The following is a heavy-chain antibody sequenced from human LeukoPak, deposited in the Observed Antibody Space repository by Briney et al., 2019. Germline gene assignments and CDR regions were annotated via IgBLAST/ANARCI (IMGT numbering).Heavy chain of an antibody. V-gene: IGHV4-4*07. D-gene: IGHD6-19*01. CDR2: IYTSGST. CDR1: GGSISSYY. CDR3: ARDREQYSSGWYQGFDY. Sequence: PSETLSLTCTVSGGSISSYYWSWIRQPAGKGLEWIGRIYTSGSTNYNPSLKSRVTMSVDTSKNQFSLKLSSVTAADTAVYYCARDREQYSSGWYQGFDYWGQGTLVTVSS. J-gene: IGHJ4*02.